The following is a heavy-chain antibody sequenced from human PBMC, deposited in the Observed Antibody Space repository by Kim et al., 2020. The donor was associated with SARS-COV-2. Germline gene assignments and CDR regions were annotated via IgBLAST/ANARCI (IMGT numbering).Heavy chain of an antibody. D-gene: IGHD1-1*01. CDR1: GFTFSSYG. V-gene: IGHV3-33*01. J-gene: IGHJ5*02. Sequence: GGSLRLSCAASGFTFSSYGMHWVRQAPGKGLEWVAVIWYDGSNKYYADSVKGRFTISRDNSKNTLYLQMNSLRAEDTAVYYCARDADPHYYWNYKWFDPWGQGTLVTVSS. CDR2: IWYDGSNK. CDR3: ARDADPHYYWNYKWFDP.